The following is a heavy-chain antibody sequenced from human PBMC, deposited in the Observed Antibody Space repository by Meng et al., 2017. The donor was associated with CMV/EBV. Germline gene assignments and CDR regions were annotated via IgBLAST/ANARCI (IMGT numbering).Heavy chain of an antibody. J-gene: IGHJ6*02. CDR2: IIPIYGTA. Sequence: VKVSCKASGGTLSSYAISWVRQAPGQGLEWMGGIIPIYGTANYAQKFQGRVTITTDESTSTAYMELGSLRSEDTAVYYCARGQDSSSSDYYYYAMDVWGQGTTVTVSS. CDR3: ARGQDSSSSDYYYYAMDV. D-gene: IGHD6-6*01. CDR1: GGTLSSYA. V-gene: IGHV1-69*13.